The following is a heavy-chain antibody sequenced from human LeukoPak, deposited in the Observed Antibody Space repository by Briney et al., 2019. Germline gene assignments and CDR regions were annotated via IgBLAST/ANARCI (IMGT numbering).Heavy chain of an antibody. D-gene: IGHD1-20*01. CDR1: GFTFDDYA. V-gene: IGHV3-43*02. CDR3: AKDMPQRLNWNDVGIVY. Sequence: GGSLRLSCAASGFTFDDYAMHWARRAPGKGLEWVSLISGDGGSTYYADSVKGRFTISRDNSKNSLYLQMNSLRTEDTALYYCAKDMPQRLNWNDVGIVYWGQGTLVTVSS. J-gene: IGHJ4*02. CDR2: ISGDGGST.